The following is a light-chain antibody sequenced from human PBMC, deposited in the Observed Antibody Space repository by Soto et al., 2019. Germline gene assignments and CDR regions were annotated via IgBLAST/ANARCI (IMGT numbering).Light chain of an antibody. V-gene: IGLV1-40*01. CDR1: SSNIGAGYD. CDR2: GNS. J-gene: IGLJ1*01. CDR3: QSYDHSLSGSYV. Sequence: QSVLTQPPSVSGAPGQRVTISCTGSSSNIGAGYDIHWYQQLPGTAPKLLIYGNSNRPSGVPDRFSASKSGTSASLAITGLQAEDEADYYCQSYDHSLSGSYVFGTGIKRTVL.